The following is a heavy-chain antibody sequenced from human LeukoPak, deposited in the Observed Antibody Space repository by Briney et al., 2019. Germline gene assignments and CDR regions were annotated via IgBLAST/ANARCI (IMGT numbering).Heavy chain of an antibody. CDR3: ARLPRLYGDGY. V-gene: IGHV1-8*02. J-gene: IGHJ4*02. CDR2: MNPNSGNT. D-gene: IGHD4-17*01. CDR1: GGTFSSYA. Sequence: ASVKVSCKASGGTFSSYAISWVRQAPGQGLEWMGWMNPNSGNTGYAQKFQGRVTMTRNTSISTAYMELSSLRSEDTAVYYCARLPRLYGDGYWGQGTLVTVSS.